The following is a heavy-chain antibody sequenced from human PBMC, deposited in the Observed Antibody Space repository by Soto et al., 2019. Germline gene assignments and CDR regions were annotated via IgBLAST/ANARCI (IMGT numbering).Heavy chain of an antibody. CDR3: AKRQGIGAAAKNFDF. Sequence: GGSLRLSCAASGFIFSNHAMSWVRQAPGKGLEWVSGISAGGNLIYYADSVRGRFTMSRDNSKNMLYLQMNSLRAEDTAVYFCAKRQGIGAAAKNFDFWGQGARVTVSS. CDR2: ISAGGNLI. V-gene: IGHV3-23*01. J-gene: IGHJ4*02. CDR1: GFIFSNHA. D-gene: IGHD1-26*01.